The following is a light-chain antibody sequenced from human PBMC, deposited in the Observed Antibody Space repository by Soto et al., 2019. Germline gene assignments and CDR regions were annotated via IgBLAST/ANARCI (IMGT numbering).Light chain of an antibody. J-gene: IGKJ1*01. CDR2: GAS. CDR3: QQYRSWPRT. V-gene: IGKV3-15*01. CDR1: QTVPSR. Sequence: EIVMTQSPATLSVSPGEGVTLSCRASQTVPSRIAWYQQKPGQAPRLLIYGASTRATDMPGTFSGRGSGTEFTLTITSLRPEDFGVYYCQQYRSWPRTFGQGTKVDIK.